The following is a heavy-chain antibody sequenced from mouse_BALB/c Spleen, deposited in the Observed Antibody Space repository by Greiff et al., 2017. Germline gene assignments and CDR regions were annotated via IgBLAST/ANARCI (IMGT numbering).Heavy chain of an antibody. CDR2: IYPGSGNT. D-gene: IGHD1-2*01. V-gene: IGHV1-81*01. Sequence: QVQLQQSGAELARPGASVKLSCKASGYTFTDYYINWVKQRTGQGLEWIGEIYPGSGNTNYNQKFKGKATMTVDKSSSTAYMELARLTSEDSAVYYCARSTTAYYAMDYWGQGTSVTVSS. CDR1: GYTFTDYY. J-gene: IGHJ4*01. CDR3: ARSTTAYYAMDY.